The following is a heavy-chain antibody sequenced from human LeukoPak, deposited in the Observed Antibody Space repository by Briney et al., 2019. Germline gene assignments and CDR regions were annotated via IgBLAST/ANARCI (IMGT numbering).Heavy chain of an antibody. J-gene: IGHJ4*02. CDR2: IKQDGSEK. V-gene: IGHV3-7*03. D-gene: IGHD3-10*01. CDR1: GFTFSSYW. Sequence: PGGSLRLSCAASGFTFSSYWMSWVRQAPGKGLEWVAHIKQDGSEKYYVDSVKGRFTISRDNAKNSLYLQMNSLRAEDTALYYCAKDISSNWFGESGIDYWGQGTLVTVSS. CDR3: AKDISSNWFGESGIDY.